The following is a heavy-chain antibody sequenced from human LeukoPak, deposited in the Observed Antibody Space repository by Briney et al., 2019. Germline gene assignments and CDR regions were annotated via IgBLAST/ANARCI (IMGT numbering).Heavy chain of an antibody. Sequence: GRSLRLSCAASGFTFSSYAMHWVRQAPGKGLEWVAVISYDGSNKYYAASVKGRFTISRDNSKNTLYLQMNSLRAEDTAVYYCARDAYFDWLLKRGLYYFDYWGQGTLVTVSS. V-gene: IGHV3-30*04. CDR3: ARDAYFDWLLKRGLYYFDY. CDR1: GFTFSSYA. CDR2: ISYDGSNK. J-gene: IGHJ4*02. D-gene: IGHD3-9*01.